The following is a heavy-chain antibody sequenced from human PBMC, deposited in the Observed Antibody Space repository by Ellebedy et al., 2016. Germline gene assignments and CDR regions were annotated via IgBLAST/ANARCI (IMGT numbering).Heavy chain of an antibody. D-gene: IGHD6-13*01. Sequence: GESLKISXAASGFPFSKYWMSWVRQAPGKGLEWVANINVDGSEKYYMDSLRGQFIISRDNAKNSLFLQMSSLRAEDTAMYFCVRGGAATGYFMDWGQGTVVTVSS. V-gene: IGHV3-7*04. CDR3: VRGGAATGYFMD. CDR2: INVDGSEK. J-gene: IGHJ1*01. CDR1: GFPFSKYW.